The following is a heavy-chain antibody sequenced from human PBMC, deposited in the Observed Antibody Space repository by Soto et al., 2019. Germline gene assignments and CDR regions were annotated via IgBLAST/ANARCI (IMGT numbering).Heavy chain of an antibody. Sequence: EVQLVESGGGLVQPGGSLRLSCAASGFTFSSYSMNWVRQAPGKGLEWVSYISSSSSTIYYADSVKGRFTISRDNAKNSVYLQMNSLRDEDTAVDYCAREGRDIVATMVSFDIWGQGTMVTVSS. J-gene: IGHJ3*02. D-gene: IGHD5-12*01. CDR2: ISSSSSTI. CDR3: AREGRDIVATMVSFDI. V-gene: IGHV3-48*02. CDR1: GFTFSSYS.